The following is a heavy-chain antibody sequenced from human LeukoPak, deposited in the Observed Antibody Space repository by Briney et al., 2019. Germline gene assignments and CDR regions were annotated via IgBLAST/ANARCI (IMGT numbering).Heavy chain of an antibody. D-gene: IGHD1-14*01. V-gene: IGHV3-21*01. CDR2: ISSGTTYI. CDR1: GFTFSSYT. Sequence: PGGSLRLSCASSGFTFSSYTMNWVRQAPGKGLEWVSSISSGTTYIYYADSVKGRFTISRDNAKNSLYLQMNSLRAEDTAVYYCARAAAGASSWFDPWGQGTLVTVS. CDR3: ARAAAGASSWFDP. J-gene: IGHJ5*02.